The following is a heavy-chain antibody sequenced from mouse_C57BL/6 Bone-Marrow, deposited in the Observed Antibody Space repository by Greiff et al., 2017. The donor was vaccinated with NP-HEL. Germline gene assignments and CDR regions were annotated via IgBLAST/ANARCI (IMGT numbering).Heavy chain of an antibody. V-gene: IGHV5-6*02. CDR1: GFTFSSYG. CDR2: ISSGGSYT. J-gene: IGHJ4*01. Sequence: EVKLVESGGDLVKPGGSLKLSCAASGFTFSSYGMSWVRQTPDKRLEWVATISSGGSYTYYPDSVKGRFTISRDNAKNTLYLQISSLKSEDTAMYYCARRGLEYYYAMDYWGQGTSVTVSS. CDR3: ARRGLEYYYAMDY.